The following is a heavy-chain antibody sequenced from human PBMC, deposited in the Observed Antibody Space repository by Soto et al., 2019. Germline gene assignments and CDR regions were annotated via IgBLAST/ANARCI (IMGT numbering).Heavy chain of an antibody. J-gene: IGHJ6*02. CDR1: GFTFSSYA. CDR3: AKEVSSSWYGGYYYYGMDV. Sequence: GGSLRLSCAASGFTFSSYAMSWVRQAPGKGLEWVSAISGSGDSTYYADSVKGRFTISRDNSKNTLYLQMNSLRAEDTAVYYCAKEVSSSWYGGYYYYGMDVWGQGTTVTVSS. V-gene: IGHV3-23*01. D-gene: IGHD6-13*01. CDR2: ISGSGDST.